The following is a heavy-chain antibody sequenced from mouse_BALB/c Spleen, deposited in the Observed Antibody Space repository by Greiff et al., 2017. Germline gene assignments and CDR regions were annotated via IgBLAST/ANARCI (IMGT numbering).Heavy chain of an antibody. CDR2: INPGDGDT. CDR3: AKSATRSSMAY. V-gene: IGHV1-87*01. D-gene: IGHD1-3*01. Sequence: VQLQPSGAELARPGASVKLSCKASGYTFTSYWMQWVKQRPGQGLEWIGAINPGDGDTRYTQKFKGKATLTADKSSSTAYMQLSSLASEDSAVYYCAKSATRSSMAYWGQGTPVTVSA. J-gene: IGHJ4*01. CDR1: GYTFTSYW.